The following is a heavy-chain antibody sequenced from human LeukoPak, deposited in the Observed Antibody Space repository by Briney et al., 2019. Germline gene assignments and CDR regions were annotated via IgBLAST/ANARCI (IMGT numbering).Heavy chain of an antibody. J-gene: IGHJ2*01. CDR3: ARDDSSIAVAGYWYFDL. CDR2: INHSGST. D-gene: IGHD6-19*01. Sequence: PSETLSLTCAVYGGSFSGYYWSWIRQPPGKGLEWIGEINHSGSTNYNPSLKSRVTISVDTSKNQFSLKLSSVTAADTAVYYCARDDSSIAVAGYWYFDLWGRGTLVTVSS. V-gene: IGHV4-34*01. CDR1: GGSFSGYY.